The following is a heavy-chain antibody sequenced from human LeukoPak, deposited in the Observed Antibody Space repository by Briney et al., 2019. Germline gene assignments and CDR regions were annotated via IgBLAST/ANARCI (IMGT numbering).Heavy chain of an antibody. CDR1: GFTFSSYT. CDR3: ARGGFYDILTGYYPNFDY. Sequence: PGGSLRLSCAASGFTFSSYTMTWVRQAPGKGLEWVSAISTSGHNTFYAASVKGRFTISRDNSKDTLFLQMNILRAEDTAVYYCARGGFYDILTGYYPNFDYWGQGTLVTVSS. CDR2: ISTSGHNT. J-gene: IGHJ4*01. V-gene: IGHV3-23*01. D-gene: IGHD3-9*01.